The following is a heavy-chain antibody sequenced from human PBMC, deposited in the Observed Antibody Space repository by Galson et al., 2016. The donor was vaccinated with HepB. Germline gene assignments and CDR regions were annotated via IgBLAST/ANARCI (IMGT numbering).Heavy chain of an antibody. CDR2: ISSSGSTI. CDR3: ARRDNFYGRDNWFDP. J-gene: IGHJ5*02. V-gene: IGHV3-11*04. D-gene: IGHD2/OR15-2a*01. Sequence: SLRLSCAASGFTFSDYSMTWIRQAPGKGLEWVSYISSSGSTIYSADSVKGRFTISRDNAENALYLHMNRLKAEDTAVYYCARRDNFYGRDNWFDPWGQGTLVIVSS. CDR1: GFTFSDYS.